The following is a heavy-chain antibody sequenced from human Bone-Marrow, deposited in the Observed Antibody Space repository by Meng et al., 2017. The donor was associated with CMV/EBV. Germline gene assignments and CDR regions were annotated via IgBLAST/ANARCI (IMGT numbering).Heavy chain of an antibody. Sequence: GGSLRLSCAASGFTFSSYWMHWVRQAPGKGLVWVSRINSDGSSTSYADSVKGRFTISRDNAKNTLYLQMNSLRLDDTAVYYCAKAPYEYDSSGYDYWGQGTLVTVSS. D-gene: IGHD3-22*01. CDR3: AKAPYEYDSSGYDY. V-gene: IGHV3-74*01. J-gene: IGHJ4*02. CDR2: INSDGSST. CDR1: GFTFSSYW.